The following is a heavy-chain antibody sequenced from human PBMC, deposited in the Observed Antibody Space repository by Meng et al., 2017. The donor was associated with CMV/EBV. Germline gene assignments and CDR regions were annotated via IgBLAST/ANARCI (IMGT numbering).Heavy chain of an antibody. V-gene: IGHV1-8*03. CDR2: MNPNSGNT. D-gene: IGHD3-3*01. CDR3: ARGSYYDFWSGPRRFDP. Sequence: ASVKVSCKASGYTFTSYDINWVRQATGQGLEWMGWMNPNSGNTGYAQKFQGRVTITRNTPISTAYMEPSSLRSEDTAVYYCARGSYYDFWSGPRRFDPWGQGTLVTVSS. CDR1: GYTFTSYD. J-gene: IGHJ5*02.